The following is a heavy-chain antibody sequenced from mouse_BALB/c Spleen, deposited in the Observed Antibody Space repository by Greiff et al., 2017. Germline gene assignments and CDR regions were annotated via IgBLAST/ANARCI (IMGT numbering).Heavy chain of an antibody. CDR2: ISSGGST. V-gene: IGHV5-6-5*01. Sequence: EVQVVESGGGLVKPGGSLKLSCAASGFTFSSYAMSWVRQTPEKRLEWVASISSGGSTYYPDSVKGRFTISRDNARNILYLQMSSLRSEDTAMYYCARGGYDAMDYWGQGTSVTVSS. CDR1: GFTFSSYA. J-gene: IGHJ4*01. CDR3: ARGGYDAMDY.